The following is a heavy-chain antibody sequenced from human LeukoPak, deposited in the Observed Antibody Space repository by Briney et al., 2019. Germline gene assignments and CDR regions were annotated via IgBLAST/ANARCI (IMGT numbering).Heavy chain of an antibody. Sequence: PGGSLRLSCAASGFTFSTYGMHWVRQAPGKGLEWVTVIWHDGSHKDYADSVKGRFTISRDNSKNTLYLQMNSLRAEDTAVYYCAMGSDYWGQGTLVTVSS. CDR2: IWHDGSHK. V-gene: IGHV3-33*01. J-gene: IGHJ4*02. CDR3: AMGSDY. CDR1: GFTFSTYG.